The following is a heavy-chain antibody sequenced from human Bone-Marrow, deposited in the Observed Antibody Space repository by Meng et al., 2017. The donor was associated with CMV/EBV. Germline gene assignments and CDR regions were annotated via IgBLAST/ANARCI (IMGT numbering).Heavy chain of an antibody. Sequence: ASVKVSCKASGYTFTSYGISWVRQAPGQGLEWMGWISAYNGNTNYAQKLQGRVTMTTDMSTGTAYMGLRSVRSHDTAVDYCARVVVFSLSWFGEDLSFDYWGQGTLVTVSS. J-gene: IGHJ4*02. CDR2: ISAYNGNT. CDR1: GYTFTSYG. CDR3: ARVVVFSLSWFGEDLSFDY. D-gene: IGHD3-10*01. V-gene: IGHV1-18*01.